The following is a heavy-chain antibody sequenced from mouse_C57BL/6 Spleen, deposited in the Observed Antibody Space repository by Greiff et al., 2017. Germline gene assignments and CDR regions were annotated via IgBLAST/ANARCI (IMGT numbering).Heavy chain of an antibody. CDR2: INPSTGGT. Sequence: VQLQQSGPELVKPGASVKISCKASGYSFTGYYMNWVKQSPEKSLEWIGEINPSTGGTTYNQKFKAKATLTVDKSSSTAYMQLKSLTSEDSAVYYCARLSSSLYYAMDYWGQGTSVTVSS. CDR1: GYSFTGYY. D-gene: IGHD1-1*01. V-gene: IGHV1-42*01. J-gene: IGHJ4*01. CDR3: ARLSSSLYYAMDY.